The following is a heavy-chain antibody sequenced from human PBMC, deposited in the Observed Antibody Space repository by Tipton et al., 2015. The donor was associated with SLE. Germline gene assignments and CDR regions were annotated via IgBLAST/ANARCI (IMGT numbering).Heavy chain of an antibody. D-gene: IGHD2-15*01. CDR2: IYTSGST. V-gene: IGHV4-61*02. CDR3: ARGGKVMVVASYETFDI. CDR1: GGSISSGSYY. Sequence: TLSLTCTVSGGSISSGSYYWSWIRQPAGKGLEWIGRIYTSGSTNYNPSLKSRVTISVDTSKNQFSLKLSSVTAADTAVYYCARGGKVMVVASYETFDIWGQGTMVTVSS. J-gene: IGHJ3*02.